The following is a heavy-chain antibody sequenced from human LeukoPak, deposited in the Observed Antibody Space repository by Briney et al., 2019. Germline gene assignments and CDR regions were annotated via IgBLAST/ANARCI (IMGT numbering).Heavy chain of an antibody. CDR3: ASHGTSDAFDI. V-gene: IGHV3-7*05. CDR2: IKQDGSEK. J-gene: IGHJ3*02. D-gene: IGHD1-1*01. Sequence: GESLRLTCAASGFTFSTYWMTWVRQAPGKGLEWVASIKQDGSEKFYVDSVKGRFTISRDNAKNSLFLQMNSLRAEDTAVYYCASHGTSDAFDIWGQGTMVTVSS. CDR1: GFTFSTYW.